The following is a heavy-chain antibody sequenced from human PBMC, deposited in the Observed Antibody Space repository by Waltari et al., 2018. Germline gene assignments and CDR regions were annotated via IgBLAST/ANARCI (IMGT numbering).Heavy chain of an antibody. D-gene: IGHD6-6*01. J-gene: IGHJ4*02. CDR3: ASLARPEIDY. V-gene: IGHV3-48*01. CDR1: GFTFSSYS. Sequence: EVQLVESGGGLVQPGGSLRLSCAASGFTFSSYSMNWVRQAPGKGLEWVSYISSSSTIYYADSVKGRFTISRDNAKNSLYLQMNSLRAEDTAVYYCASLARPEIDYWGQGTLVTVSS. CDR2: ISSSSTI.